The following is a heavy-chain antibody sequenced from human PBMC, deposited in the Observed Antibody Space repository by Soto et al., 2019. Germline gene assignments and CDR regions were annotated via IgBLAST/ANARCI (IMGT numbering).Heavy chain of an antibody. J-gene: IGHJ4*02. V-gene: IGHV1-69*05. Sequence: ASVKVYCKASGGTFSSYAISWVRQAPGQGLEWMGGIIPIFGTANYAQKFQGRVTMTTDTSTSTAYMELRSLRSDDTAVYYCARDTGNFFDYWGQGTLVTVSS. CDR1: GGTFSSYA. CDR2: IIPIFGTA. CDR3: ARDTGNFFDY.